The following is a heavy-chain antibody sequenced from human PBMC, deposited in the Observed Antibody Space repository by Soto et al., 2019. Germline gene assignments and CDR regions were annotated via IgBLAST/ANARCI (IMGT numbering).Heavy chain of an antibody. CDR3: ARHDGYYYGSGSYYPNYYYYYGMDV. V-gene: IGHV5-51*01. Sequence: GASLKISCKRSGYSFTSYWIGWVRQMPGKGLEGMGIIYPGDSDTRYSPSFQGQVTISADKSISTAYLQWSSLKASDTAMYYCARHDGYYYGSGSYYPNYYYYYGMDVWGQGTTVTVSS. J-gene: IGHJ6*02. D-gene: IGHD3-10*01. CDR2: IYPGDSDT. CDR1: GYSFTSYW.